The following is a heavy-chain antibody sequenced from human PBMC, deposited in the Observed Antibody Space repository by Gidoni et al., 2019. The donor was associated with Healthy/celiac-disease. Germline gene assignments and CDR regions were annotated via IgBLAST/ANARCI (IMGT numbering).Heavy chain of an antibody. CDR3: ARGEMRLDAFDI. CDR2: IYSGGRT. D-gene: IGHD1-26*01. CDR1: GFTVSSNY. J-gene: IGHJ3*02. V-gene: IGHV3-66*01. Sequence: EVQLVESGGGLVQPGGSLRLSCAASGFTVSSNYMSWVRQAPGKGLEWVSVIYSGGRTYYADSGKGRFTISRDNSKNTLYLQMNSLRAGDTAVYYCARGEMRLDAFDIWGQGTMVTVSS.